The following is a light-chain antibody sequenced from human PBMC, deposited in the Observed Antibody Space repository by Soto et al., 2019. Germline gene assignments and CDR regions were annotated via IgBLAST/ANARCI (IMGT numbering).Light chain of an antibody. CDR3: SSYTRSSTEV. Sequence: QSALTQPASVSGSPGQSITISCTGSGSDVGHYNYVSWYQQHPGKAPKLIIYEVSHRPSGVSDRFSGSKSGNTASLTISGLQAEDEADYYCSSYTRSSTEVFGTGTKLTVL. CDR1: GSDVGHYNY. CDR2: EVS. V-gene: IGLV2-14*01. J-gene: IGLJ1*01.